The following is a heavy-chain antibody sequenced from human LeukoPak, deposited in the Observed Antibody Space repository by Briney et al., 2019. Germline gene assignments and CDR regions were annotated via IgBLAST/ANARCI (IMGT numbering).Heavy chain of an antibody. Sequence: GGSLRLSCAASGFTFDDYTMHWVRQAPGKGLEWVSLISWDGGSTYYADSVKGRFTISRDNSKNTFFLQMKSLRAEDTAVYYCAPGEWYFDYWGQGTLVTVSS. CDR2: ISWDGGST. CDR1: GFTFDDYT. J-gene: IGHJ4*02. D-gene: IGHD3-10*01. V-gene: IGHV3-43*01. CDR3: APGEWYFDY.